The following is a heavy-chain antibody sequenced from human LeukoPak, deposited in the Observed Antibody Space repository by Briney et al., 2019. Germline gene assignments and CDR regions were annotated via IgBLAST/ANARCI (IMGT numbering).Heavy chain of an antibody. CDR3: AGYNWFDP. Sequence: GGSLRLSCAASGFSLSSYSMNWVRQAPGKGLEWVSSITSSNNVYYVASVKGRFTISRDNAKNSLYLKMNSLRAEDTAVYYCAGYNWFDPWGQGTLVTVSS. J-gene: IGHJ5*02. CDR1: GFSLSSYS. V-gene: IGHV3-21*01. D-gene: IGHD1-14*01. CDR2: ITSSNNV.